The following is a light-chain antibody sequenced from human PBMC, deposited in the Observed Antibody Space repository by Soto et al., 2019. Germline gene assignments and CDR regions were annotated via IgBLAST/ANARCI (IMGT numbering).Light chain of an antibody. V-gene: IGLV1-47*01. J-gene: IGLJ3*02. CDR2: RND. CDR3: EAWDDSLSGPV. Sequence: QSVLTQPPSASGTPAQRVTISCSGSSSNIGNNFVYWYQHLPGTAPKLLIYRNDQRPSGVPDRFSGSKSGTSASLAISGLRSEDEANYYCEAWDDSLSGPVFGGGTQLTVL. CDR1: SSNIGNNF.